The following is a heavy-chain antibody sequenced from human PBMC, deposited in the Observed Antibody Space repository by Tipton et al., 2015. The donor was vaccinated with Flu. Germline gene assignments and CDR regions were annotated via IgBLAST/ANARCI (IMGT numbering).Heavy chain of an antibody. Sequence: GLVKPSETLSLTCTVSGGSISPYYWSWIRQPPGKGLEWIGYIYYSGSTDYNPSLKSRVAISVDTSKNQFSLKLNSVTAADTAVYYCARLAPDGWVLGTYYFDSWGQGILVTVSS. V-gene: IGHV4-59*01. J-gene: IGHJ4*02. CDR3: ARLAPDGWVLGTYYFDS. CDR2: IYYSGST. D-gene: IGHD1-14*01. CDR1: GGSISPYY.